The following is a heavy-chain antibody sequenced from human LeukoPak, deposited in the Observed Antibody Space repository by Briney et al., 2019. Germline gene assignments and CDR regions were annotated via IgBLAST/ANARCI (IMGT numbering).Heavy chain of an antibody. Sequence: PGGSLRLSCAASGFTVSSNYMSWVRQAPGKGLEWVSVIYSGGSTYYADSVKGRFTISRDNSKNTLYLQMNSLRAEDTAVYYCARGYSGYGAFFDYWGQGTLVTVSS. V-gene: IGHV3-53*01. CDR1: GFTVSSNY. CDR2: IYSGGST. D-gene: IGHD5-12*01. CDR3: ARGYSGYGAFFDY. J-gene: IGHJ4*02.